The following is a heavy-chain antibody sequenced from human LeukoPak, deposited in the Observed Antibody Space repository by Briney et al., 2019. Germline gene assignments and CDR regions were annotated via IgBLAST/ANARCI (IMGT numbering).Heavy chain of an antibody. CDR1: GFTFSGYA. D-gene: IGHD4-17*01. V-gene: IGHV3-23*01. CDR2: ISVSGGST. Sequence: RGSLRLSCAASGFTFSGYAMSWVRHAPGKGLEWVSAISVSGGSTYYADSVKGRFSISRDNSKNTLYLQMNSLRAEDTDVYYCAKGRTYGDYKGDDAFDIWGQGTMVTVSS. J-gene: IGHJ3*02. CDR3: AKGRTYGDYKGDDAFDI.